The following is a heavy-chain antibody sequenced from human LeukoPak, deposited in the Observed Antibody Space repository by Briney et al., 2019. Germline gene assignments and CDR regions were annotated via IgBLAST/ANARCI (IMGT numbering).Heavy chain of an antibody. Sequence: GGSLRLSCAASGFTVSSNYMSWVRQAPGKGLEWVSLISWDGSTTYYADSVKGRFTISRDNSKNSLSLQMNSLTTKDTALYYCARGPHGSYYFYYMDVWGKGTTVTVSS. D-gene: IGHD3-10*01. CDR1: GFTVSSNY. V-gene: IGHV3-43*01. CDR2: ISWDGSTT. J-gene: IGHJ6*03. CDR3: ARGPHGSYYFYYMDV.